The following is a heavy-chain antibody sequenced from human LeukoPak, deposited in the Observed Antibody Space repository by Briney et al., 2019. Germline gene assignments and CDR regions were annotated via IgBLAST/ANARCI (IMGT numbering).Heavy chain of an antibody. CDR2: INTNTGNP. J-gene: IGHJ1*01. D-gene: IGHD6-13*01. V-gene: IGHV7-4-1*02. CDR1: GYTFTSYA. CDR3: ARDLGLYSSSWYGAPSREYFQH. Sequence: ASVKVSCKASGYTFTSYAMNWVRQAPGQGLEWMGWINTNTGNPTYAQGFTGRFVFSLDSSVSTAYLQISSLKAEDTAVYYCARDLGLYSSSWYGAPSREYFQHWGQGTLVTVSS.